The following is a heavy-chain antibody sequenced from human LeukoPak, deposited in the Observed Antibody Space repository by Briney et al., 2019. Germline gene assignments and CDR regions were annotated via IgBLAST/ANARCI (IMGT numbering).Heavy chain of an antibody. D-gene: IGHD3-22*01. CDR1: GYTFTSYG. CDR3: ARGIYYDSSGYYGY. J-gene: IGHJ4*02. Sequence: ASVKVSCKASGYTFTSYGISWVRQAPGQGLEWMGWISAYNGNTNYAQKFQGRVTMTTDTSTSTAYMELRSLRSDDTAMYYCARGIYYDSSGYYGYWGQGTLVTVSS. CDR2: ISAYNGNT. V-gene: IGHV1-18*01.